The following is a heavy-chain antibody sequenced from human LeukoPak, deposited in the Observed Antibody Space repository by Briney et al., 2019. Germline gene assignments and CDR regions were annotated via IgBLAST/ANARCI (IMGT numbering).Heavy chain of an antibody. CDR1: GFTVSSNY. CDR3: ARDQGPYAFDI. V-gene: IGHV3-66*01. CDR2: FYSGGST. J-gene: IGHJ3*02. Sequence: GGSLRLSCAASGFTVSSNYMSWVRQAPGKGLEWVSVFYSGGSTYYADSVKGRFTNSRDNSKNTLYLQMNSLRAEDTAVYYCARDQGPYAFDIWGQGTMVTVSS.